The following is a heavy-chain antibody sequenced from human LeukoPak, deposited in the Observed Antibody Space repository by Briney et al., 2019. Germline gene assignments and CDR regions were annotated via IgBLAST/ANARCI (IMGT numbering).Heavy chain of an antibody. CDR1: GFTFSSYW. J-gene: IGHJ6*03. V-gene: IGHV3-7*04. D-gene: IGHD6-13*01. CDR2: IKQDGSEK. Sequence: GGSLRLSCAAPGFTFSSYWMSWVRQAPGKGLEWVANIKQDGSEKYYVDSVKGRFTISRDNAKNSLYLQMNSLRAEDTAVYYCARGARSSSWYLVPYYYYYYMDVWGKGTTVTISS. CDR3: ARGARSSSWYLVPYYYYYYMDV.